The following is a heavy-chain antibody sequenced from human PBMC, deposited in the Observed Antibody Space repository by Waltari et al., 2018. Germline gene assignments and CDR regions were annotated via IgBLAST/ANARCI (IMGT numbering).Heavy chain of an antibody. Sequence: QVQLQESGPGLVKPSETLSLTCAVSGYSISSGYYWGWIRQPPGKGLEWIGSIYHSGSTYYNPSLKSRVTISVDTSKNQFSLKLSSVTAADTAVYYCARDRRFLEWFPFDYWGQGTLVTVSS. CDR2: IYHSGST. D-gene: IGHD3-3*01. J-gene: IGHJ4*02. CDR3: ARDRRFLEWFPFDY. CDR1: GYSISSGYY. V-gene: IGHV4-38-2*02.